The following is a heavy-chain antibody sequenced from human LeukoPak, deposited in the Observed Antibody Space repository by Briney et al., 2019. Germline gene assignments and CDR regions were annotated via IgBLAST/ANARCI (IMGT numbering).Heavy chain of an antibody. CDR1: GGSFSGYY. Sequence: TSETLSLTCAVYGGSFSGYYWSWIRQPPGKGLEWIGEINHSGSTNYNPSLKSRVTISVDTSKNQFSLKLSSVTAADTAVYFCAKEPTGAKTFDSWGQGTLVTVSS. V-gene: IGHV4-34*01. CDR3: AKEPTGAKTFDS. D-gene: IGHD7-27*01. J-gene: IGHJ4*02. CDR2: INHSGST.